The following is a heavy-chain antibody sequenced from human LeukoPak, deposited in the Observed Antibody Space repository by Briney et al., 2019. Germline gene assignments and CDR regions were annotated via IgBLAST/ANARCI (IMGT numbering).Heavy chain of an antibody. CDR1: GGSISSYY. Sequence: SETLSLTCTVSGGSISSYYWSWIRQPPGKGLEWIGYIYYSGSTNYNPSLKSRVTISVDTSKNQFSLKLSSVTAADTAVYYCASYDFWSGYYNWFDPWGQGTLVTVSS. CDR2: IYYSGST. J-gene: IGHJ5*02. V-gene: IGHV4-59*01. CDR3: ASYDFWSGYYNWFDP. D-gene: IGHD3-3*01.